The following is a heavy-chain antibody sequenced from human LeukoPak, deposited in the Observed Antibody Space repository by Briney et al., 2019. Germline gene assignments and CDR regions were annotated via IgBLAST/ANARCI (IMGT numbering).Heavy chain of an antibody. CDR1: GFTFSSFW. CDR3: VREGLFSLDY. V-gene: IGHV3-7*01. Sequence: GGSLRLSCAASGFTFSSFWMGWVRQAPGKGLEWVANIKQDGSEENFVDSVKGRFTISRDNAKNSLYLQMNSLRAEDTAVYYCVREGLFSLDYWGQGTLVTVSS. D-gene: IGHD3-3*01. CDR2: IKQDGSEE. J-gene: IGHJ4*02.